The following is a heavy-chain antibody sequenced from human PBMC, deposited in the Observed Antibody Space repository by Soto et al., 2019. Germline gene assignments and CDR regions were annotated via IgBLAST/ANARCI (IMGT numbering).Heavy chain of an antibody. D-gene: IGHD3-3*01. J-gene: IGHJ6*02. CDR2: VYPADSDV. CDR1: EYKFTDYW. CDR3: ARHGEQGSYYYGMDV. Sequence: PGESLKISCKVSEYKFTDYWIAWVRQLPGKGLEWMGIVYPADSDVRYSPSFQGQVTISADKSINTAYLQWSSLKASDTAMYYCARHGEQGSYYYGMDVWGQGTTVTAP. V-gene: IGHV5-51*01.